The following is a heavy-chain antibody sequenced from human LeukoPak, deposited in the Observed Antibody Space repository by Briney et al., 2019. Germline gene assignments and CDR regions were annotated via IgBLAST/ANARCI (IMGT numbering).Heavy chain of an antibody. Sequence: ASVKVSCKASGYTFNKYGISWVRQAPGQGLEWMGWISCYNRDTMYAQKFQGRVTMTTETPTSTVYMELRSLRSDDTAVYYCARDPSNTSGYRVYHDYWGQGALVTVSS. J-gene: IGHJ4*02. D-gene: IGHD5/OR15-5a*01. V-gene: IGHV1-18*01. CDR2: ISCYNRDT. CDR1: GYTFNKYG. CDR3: ARDPSNTSGYRVYHDY.